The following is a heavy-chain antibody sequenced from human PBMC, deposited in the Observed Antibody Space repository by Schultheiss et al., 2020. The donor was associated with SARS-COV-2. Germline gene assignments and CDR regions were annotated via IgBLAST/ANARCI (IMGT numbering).Heavy chain of an antibody. CDR1: GFTFSSYE. D-gene: IGHD5-18*01. J-gene: IGHJ4*02. V-gene: IGHV3-48*03. CDR3: ARGGYSYGYAY. Sequence: GESLKISCAASGFTFSSYEMNWVRQAPGKGLEWVSYISSSGSTIYYADSVKGRFTISRDNSKNTLYLQMNSLRAEDTAVYYCARGGYSYGYAYWGQGTLVTVSS. CDR2: ISSSGSTI.